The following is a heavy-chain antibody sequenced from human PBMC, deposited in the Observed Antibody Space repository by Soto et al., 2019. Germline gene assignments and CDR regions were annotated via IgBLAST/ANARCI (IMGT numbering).Heavy chain of an antibody. Sequence: PGGSLRLSCVASGLTFSSWMSWVRQAPGKGLEWVSVISGSGGSTYFADSVKGRFTISRDNSKNTLYLQMSSLRAEDTALYYCAKEYDSSGYCPDYWGQGTLVTVSS. J-gene: IGHJ4*02. CDR1: GLTFSSW. D-gene: IGHD3-22*01. CDR3: AKEYDSSGYCPDY. CDR2: ISGSGGST. V-gene: IGHV3-23*01.